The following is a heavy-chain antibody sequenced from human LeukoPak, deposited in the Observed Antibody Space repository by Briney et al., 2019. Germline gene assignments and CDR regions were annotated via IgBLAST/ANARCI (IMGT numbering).Heavy chain of an antibody. D-gene: IGHD3-16*02. V-gene: IGHV1-18*04. J-gene: IGHJ6*03. CDR3: ARGHYDYVWGSYRSGFGYMDV. Sequence: ASVKVSCKASGYTFTDYFIHWVRQAPGQGLEWMGWISAYNGNTNYAQKLQGRVTMTTDTSTSTAYMELRSLRSDDTAVYYCARGHYDYVWGSYRSGFGYMDVWGKGTTVTVSS. CDR2: ISAYNGNT. CDR1: GYTFTDYF.